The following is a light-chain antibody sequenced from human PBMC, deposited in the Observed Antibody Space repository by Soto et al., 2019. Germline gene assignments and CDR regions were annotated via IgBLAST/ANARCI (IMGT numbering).Light chain of an antibody. CDR1: SSDVGGYKY. V-gene: IGLV2-14*01. CDR3: SSYSSSSTLV. Sequence: QSALTQPASVSGSPGQSITIACTGTSSDVGGYKYVSWYQQHPGKAPKLMIYEVSNRPSGVSNRFSGSKSGNTASLTISGLQDADEADYYCSSYSSSSTLVFGTGTKVTVL. J-gene: IGLJ1*01. CDR2: EVS.